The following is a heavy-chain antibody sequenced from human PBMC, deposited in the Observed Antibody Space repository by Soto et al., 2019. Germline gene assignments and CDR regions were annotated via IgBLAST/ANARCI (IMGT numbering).Heavy chain of an antibody. CDR3: ARDPWAADY. CDR1: GFTVSTKY. V-gene: IGHV3-66*01. J-gene: IGHJ4*02. CDR2: IYSGGST. D-gene: IGHD3-16*01. Sequence: GSLRLSCAASGFTVSTKYMSWVRQAPGKGLEWVSVIYSGGSTFYADSVRGRFTISRDNSKNTVNLQMNSLRAEDTAVYYCARDPWAADYWGQGALVTVSS.